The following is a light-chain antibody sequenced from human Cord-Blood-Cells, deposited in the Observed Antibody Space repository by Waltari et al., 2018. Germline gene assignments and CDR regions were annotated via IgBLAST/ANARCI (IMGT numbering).Light chain of an antibody. CDR3: SSYTSSSTLV. Sequence: QSALTQPASVSGSPGQSITIPCTGTSSDVCGYNYVSWYQQHPGKAPNIMIYDFSKRPSGVSHRFSGSKSGNTASLTISVLQAEDEADYYCSSYTSSSTLVFGGGTKLTVL. CDR1: SSDVCGYNY. V-gene: IGLV2-14*01. J-gene: IGLJ3*02. CDR2: DFS.